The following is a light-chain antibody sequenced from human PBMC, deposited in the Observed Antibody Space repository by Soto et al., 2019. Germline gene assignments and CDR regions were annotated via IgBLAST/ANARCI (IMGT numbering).Light chain of an antibody. CDR3: QQYNTYVT. CDR1: QSISHW. Sequence: DIQMTQAPSTLSASIGDRVIITCRASQSISHWLAWYQQKPGKAPKLLISDASILESGVPSRFSGSTSGTEFTLTISSLQSDDFATYYCQQYNTYVTFGGGTKVEIK. J-gene: IGKJ4*01. CDR2: DAS. V-gene: IGKV1-5*01.